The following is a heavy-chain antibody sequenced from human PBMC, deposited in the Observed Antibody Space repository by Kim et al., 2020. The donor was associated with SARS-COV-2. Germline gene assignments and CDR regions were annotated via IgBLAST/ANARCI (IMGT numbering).Heavy chain of an antibody. V-gene: IGHV4-59*01. CDR1: GGSINSYY. D-gene: IGHD1-1*01. CDR3: ARAPTLRLRSLRFDP. CDR2: IYYSGST. Sequence: SETLSLTCTVSGGSINSYYWSWIRQPPGKGLEWIGNIYYSGSTNYNPSLKSRVTISVDTSKNHFSLRLTSVTAADTAVYYCARAPTLRLRSLRFDPWGQGTLVTVSS. J-gene: IGHJ5*02.